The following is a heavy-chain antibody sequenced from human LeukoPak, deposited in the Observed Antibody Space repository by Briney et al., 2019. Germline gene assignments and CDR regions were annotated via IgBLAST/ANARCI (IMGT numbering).Heavy chain of an antibody. Sequence: ASVKVSCEVSGYTLTELYMHWVRQAPGKGLEWMGGFDPEDGETIYAQKFQGRVTTTEDTSTDTAYMELSSLRSEDTAVYYCATATYSGSYQYFDYWGQGTLVTVSS. CDR1: GYTLTELY. CDR2: FDPEDGET. J-gene: IGHJ4*02. D-gene: IGHD1-26*01. V-gene: IGHV1-24*01. CDR3: ATATYSGSYQYFDY.